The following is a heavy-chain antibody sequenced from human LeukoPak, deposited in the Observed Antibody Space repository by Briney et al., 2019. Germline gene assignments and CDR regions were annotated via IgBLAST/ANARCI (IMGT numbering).Heavy chain of an antibody. CDR1: GFTFSSYG. D-gene: IGHD3-10*01. CDR2: IRYDGSNK. J-gene: IGHJ4*02. V-gene: IGHV3-30*02. Sequence: GGSLRLSCAASGFTFSSYGMHWVRQAPGKGLEWVAFIRYDGSNKYYADSVKGRFTISRDNSKNTLYLQMNSLRAEDTAVYYCARRSGSERYFGLDYWGQGTMVTVSS. CDR3: ARRSGSERYFGLDY.